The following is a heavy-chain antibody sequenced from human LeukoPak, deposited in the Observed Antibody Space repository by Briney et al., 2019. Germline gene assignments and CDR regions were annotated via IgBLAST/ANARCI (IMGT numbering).Heavy chain of an antibody. D-gene: IGHD3-22*01. CDR1: GFTFSSYA. CDR2: ISYDGSNK. CDR3: AKSRYYYDSSGYYFDY. J-gene: IGHJ4*02. Sequence: GGSLRLSCAASGFTFSSYAMHWVRQAPGKGLEWVSVISYDGSNKYYADSVKGRFTISRDNAKNSLYLQMNSLRAEDTALYYCAKSRYYYDSSGYYFDYWGQGTLVTVSS. V-gene: IGHV3-30-3*02.